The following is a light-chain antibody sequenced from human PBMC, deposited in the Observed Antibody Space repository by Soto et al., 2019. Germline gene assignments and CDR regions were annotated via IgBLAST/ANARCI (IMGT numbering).Light chain of an antibody. CDR2: GAS. Sequence: EIVLTQSPGTLSLSPGERATLSCRASQSISSSYLAWYQQKPGQAPRLVMYGASSRATGIPDRFSGFGSGTDFTLTISRLEPEDSAVYYCQQYDSSPPFTFGPGTKVDIK. J-gene: IGKJ3*01. CDR3: QQYDSSPPFT. V-gene: IGKV3-20*01. CDR1: QSISSSY.